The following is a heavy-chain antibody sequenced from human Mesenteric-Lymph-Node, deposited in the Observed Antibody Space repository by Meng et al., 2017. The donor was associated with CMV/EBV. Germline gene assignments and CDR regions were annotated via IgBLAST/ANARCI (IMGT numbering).Heavy chain of an antibody. V-gene: IGHV3-74*01. CDR3: ARDSATFTYYCGMHV. CDR1: GFTFSNHW. D-gene: IGHD2/OR15-2a*01. CDR2: ISSDGTSI. J-gene: IGHJ6*02. Sequence: GESLKISCAVSGFTFSNHWMHWVRQAPGKGLVWVACISSDGTSITYADSVKGQFTISRDNAKNTLYMQMNNLRVENTAVFYCARDSATFTYYCGMHVWGQGTTVTVSS.